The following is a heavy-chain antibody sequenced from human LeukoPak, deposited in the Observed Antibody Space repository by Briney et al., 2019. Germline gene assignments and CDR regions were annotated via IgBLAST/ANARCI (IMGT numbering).Heavy chain of an antibody. CDR1: GGSISSSSYY. CDR3: AKAYCTNGVCSRNWYFDL. J-gene: IGHJ2*01. Sequence: SETLSLTCTVSGGSISSSSYYWGWIRQPPGKGLEWIGSIYYSGSTYYNPSLKSRVTISVDTSKNQFSLKLSSVTAADTAVYYCAKAYCTNGVCSRNWYFDLWGRGTLVTVSS. V-gene: IGHV4-39*01. CDR2: IYYSGST. D-gene: IGHD2-8*01.